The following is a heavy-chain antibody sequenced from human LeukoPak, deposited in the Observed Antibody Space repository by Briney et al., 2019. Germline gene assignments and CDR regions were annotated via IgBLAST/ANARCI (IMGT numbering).Heavy chain of an antibody. V-gene: IGHV3-74*01. J-gene: IGHJ4*02. D-gene: IGHD2-21*02. CDR1: GLIFSRYW. CDR3: ARDPRYCGGDCYTFDY. CDR2: INSDGSST. Sequence: PGGSLRLSCAASGLIFSRYWMNWVRQAPGKGPVWVSRINSDGSSTSYADSVKGRFTISRDNAKNTLYLQMNSLRAEDTAVYYCARDPRYCGGDCYTFDYWGQGTLVTVSS.